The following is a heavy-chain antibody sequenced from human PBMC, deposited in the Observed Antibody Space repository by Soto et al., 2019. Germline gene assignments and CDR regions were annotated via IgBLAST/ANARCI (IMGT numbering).Heavy chain of an antibody. J-gene: IGHJ6*02. Sequence: ASVKVSCKASGYTFTSYYMHWVRQAPGQGLEWMGIINPSGGSTSYAQKFQGRVTMTRDTSTSTVYMELSSLRSEDTAVYYCAREGLGYCSSTSCPDTYHYYGMDVWGQGTTVTVSS. CDR2: INPSGGST. V-gene: IGHV1-46*01. CDR1: GYTFTSYY. CDR3: AREGLGYCSSTSCPDTYHYYGMDV. D-gene: IGHD2-2*01.